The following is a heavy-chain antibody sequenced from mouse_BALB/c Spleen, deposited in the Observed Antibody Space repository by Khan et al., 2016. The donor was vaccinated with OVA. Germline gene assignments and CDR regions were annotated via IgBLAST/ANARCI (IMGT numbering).Heavy chain of an antibody. CDR3: ERDGSRYNYAMDY. D-gene: IGHD2-3*01. J-gene: IGHJ4*01. CDR1: GYSITSDYA. CDR2: ISSSGST. V-gene: IGHV3-2*02. Sequence: EVKLEESGPGLMKPSQSLSLTCTVTGYSITSDYAWNWIRQFPGNKLEWMGYISSSGSTNYNPALKSRISITRDTSKNQFFLQLNSVTTEDTATYYCERDGSRYNYAMDYWGQGTSVTVSS.